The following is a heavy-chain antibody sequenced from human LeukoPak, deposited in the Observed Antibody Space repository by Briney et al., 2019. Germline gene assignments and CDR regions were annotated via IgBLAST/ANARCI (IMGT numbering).Heavy chain of an antibody. CDR1: GFMFTTYW. D-gene: IGHD1-7*01. V-gene: IGHV3-7*01. CDR2: IRQDGSDK. CDR3: ARDRSWNWNYADAFDF. Sequence: GGSLRLSCTASGFMFTTYWMTWVRQAPGMCLDCVPNIRQDGSDKYYADSVKGRFTISRDNAKNSLYLQMDSLGAEDTAVYYCARDRSWNWNYADAFDFWGQGTMVTVSS. J-gene: IGHJ3*01.